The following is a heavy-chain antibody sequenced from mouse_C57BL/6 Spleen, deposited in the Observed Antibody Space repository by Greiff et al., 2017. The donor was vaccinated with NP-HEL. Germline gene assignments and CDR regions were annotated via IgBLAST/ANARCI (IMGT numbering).Heavy chain of an antibody. CDR3: ARSYYGSSLFDY. J-gene: IGHJ2*01. CDR2: IYPGDGDP. V-gene: IGHV1-82*01. CDR1: GYAFSSSW. Sequence: QVQLQQSGPELVKPGASVKISCKASGYAFSSSWMNWVKQRPGQGLEWIGRIYPGDGDPNYNGKFKGKATLTADKSSSTAYMQLSSLTSEDSAVYVCARSYYGSSLFDYWGQGTTLTVSS. D-gene: IGHD1-1*01.